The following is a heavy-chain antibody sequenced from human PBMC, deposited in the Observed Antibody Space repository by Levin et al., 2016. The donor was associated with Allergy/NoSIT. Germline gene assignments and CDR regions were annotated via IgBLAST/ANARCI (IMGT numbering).Heavy chain of an antibody. J-gene: IGHJ5*02. CDR2: IDPSDSLT. Sequence: GESLKISCKGSGDNFLTYWLNWVRQRPGKGLEWMGRIDPSDSLTDYSPSFQGHVTVSADKSITTAYLQWTSLKATDTAMYYCVLALSSGWSWGQGTLVTVSS. D-gene: IGHD6-19*01. CDR1: GDNFLTYW. CDR3: VLALSSGWS. V-gene: IGHV5-10-1*01.